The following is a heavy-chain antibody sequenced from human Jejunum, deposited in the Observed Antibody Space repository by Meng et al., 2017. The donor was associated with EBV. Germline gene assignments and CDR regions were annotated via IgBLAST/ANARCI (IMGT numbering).Heavy chain of an antibody. J-gene: IGHJ5*02. CDR2: ITDSGGST. CDR3: AKLTRA. Sequence: EGRVGESGGGLVQPGGSLRLSCAAPGFTFNSHTMSWVRQAPGKGLEWVSAITDSGGSTYYTDSVKGRFTISRDNSKNTLYLQMNSLRAEDTAVYYCAKLTRAWGQGTLVTVSS. V-gene: IGHV3-23*04. CDR1: GFTFNSHT.